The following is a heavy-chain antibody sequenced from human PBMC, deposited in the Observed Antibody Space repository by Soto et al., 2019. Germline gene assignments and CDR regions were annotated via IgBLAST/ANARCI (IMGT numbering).Heavy chain of an antibody. CDR2: LPEIGTNT. D-gene: IGHD2-15*01. CDR1: GFTFSNYG. J-gene: IGHJ4*02. Sequence: EVQLLESGVGLVQPGGSLRLSCAASGFTFSNYGMSWVRKAPGKGLEWVSALPEIGTNTYYADSVKGRFTISRDNSKNTLFLQINNLRAGDTAVYYCAKKSGVVATWYFDYWGQGTLVTVSS. V-gene: IGHV3-23*01. CDR3: AKKSGVVATWYFDY.